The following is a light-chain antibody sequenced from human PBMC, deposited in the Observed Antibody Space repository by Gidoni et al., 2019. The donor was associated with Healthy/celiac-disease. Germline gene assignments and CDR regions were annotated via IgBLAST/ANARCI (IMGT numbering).Light chain of an antibody. CDR1: SSDVGSYNL. CDR3: CSYAGSSTLV. Sequence: QSALTQPASESGSPGPSITISCTGTSSDVGSYNLVSWYPQHPGKAPKLMIYEGSKRPSGVSNRFSGSKSGNTASLTISGLQAEDEADYYCCSYAGSSTLVFGGGTKLTVL. V-gene: IGLV2-23*01. CDR2: EGS. J-gene: IGLJ2*01.